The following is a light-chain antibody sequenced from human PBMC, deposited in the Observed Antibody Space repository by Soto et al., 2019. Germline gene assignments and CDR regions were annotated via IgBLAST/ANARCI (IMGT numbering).Light chain of an antibody. CDR1: QGISSY. CDR2: AAS. J-gene: IGKJ3*01. V-gene: IGKV1-9*01. Sequence: IQLTQSPSSLSASVGDRVIITCRASQGISSYLSWYQQKPGKAPKLLIYAASTLQSGVPSRFSGSGSGTDFTLIISRLQSEDFATYYCQQLNSYTFTFGPGTKVDIK. CDR3: QQLNSYTFT.